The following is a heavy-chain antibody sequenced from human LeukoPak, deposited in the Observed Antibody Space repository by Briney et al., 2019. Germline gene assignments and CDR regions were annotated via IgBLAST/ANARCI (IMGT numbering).Heavy chain of an antibody. D-gene: IGHD1/OR15-1a*01. CDR2: ITTDETT. CDR3: AKDWFSTTDY. Sequence: PGGSLRLSCAASGFTFSVAWMHWFRQVSGKGLMWVSRITTDETTTYADSVRGRFSISRDNAKNTVYLQMNSLRVEDTAVYYCAKDWFSTTDYWGQGILVTVSS. V-gene: IGHV3-74*01. J-gene: IGHJ4*02. CDR1: GFTFSVAW.